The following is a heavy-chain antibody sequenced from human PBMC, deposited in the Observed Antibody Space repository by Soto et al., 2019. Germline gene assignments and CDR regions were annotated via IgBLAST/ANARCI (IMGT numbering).Heavy chain of an antibody. CDR1: GFTFSSYG. J-gene: IGHJ6*02. CDR2: ISYDASNK. Sequence: QVQLVESGGGVVQPGRSLRLSCAASGFTFSSYGMRWVRQAPGKGLEWVAVISYDASNKYYADSVKGRFTISRDNSKNPLYLQMNSLRAEDTDVYYCGKGMLAAQYYYCGMDVWGQGTTVTVSS. CDR3: GKGMLAAQYYYCGMDV. V-gene: IGHV3-30*18. D-gene: IGHD3-10*02.